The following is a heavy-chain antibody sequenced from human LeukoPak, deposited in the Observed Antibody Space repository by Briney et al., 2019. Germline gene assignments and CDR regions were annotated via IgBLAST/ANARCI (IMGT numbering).Heavy chain of an antibody. CDR1: GFTFTIYA. CDR2: ISGDGSLT. CDR3: AKDAPGQETYYYYYYYMDV. Sequence: PGGSLRLSCAASGFTFTIYAMTWVRQAPGKGLEWVSSISGDGSLTYYADSVKGRFPISRDNSQNTLYLQMDSLRAEDTAVYYCAKDAPGQETYYYYYYYMDVWGKGTTVTVSS. J-gene: IGHJ6*03. V-gene: IGHV3-23*01.